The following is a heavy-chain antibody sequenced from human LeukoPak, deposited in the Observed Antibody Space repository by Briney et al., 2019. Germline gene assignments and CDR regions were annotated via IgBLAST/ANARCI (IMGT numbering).Heavy chain of an antibody. V-gene: IGHV3-64D*06. CDR2: ISSNGGST. D-gene: IGHD3-22*01. CDR3: VKDLKYDSSGSFFDY. Sequence: GGSLRLSCSASGSTFSSYAMHWVRQAPGKGLKYVSAISSNGGSTYYADSVKGRLTISRDNSKNTLYLQMSSLRVEDTAVYYCVKDLKYDSSGSFFDYWGQGTLVTVSS. J-gene: IGHJ4*02. CDR1: GSTFSSYA.